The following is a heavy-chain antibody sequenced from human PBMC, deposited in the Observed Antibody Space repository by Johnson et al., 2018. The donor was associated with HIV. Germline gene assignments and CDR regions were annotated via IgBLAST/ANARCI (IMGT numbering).Heavy chain of an antibody. CDR1: GFTFSDYY. J-gene: IGHJ3*02. V-gene: IGHV3-11*04. D-gene: IGHD3-22*01. Sequence: VQLVESGGGVVRPGGSLRLSCAASGFTFSDYYMSWIRQAPGKGLEWVSYISSSGSTIYYADSAKGRFTISRDNAKKSLHLQMNSLRAEDTAVYYCARDPSGYYLFYAFDIWGQGTMVTVSS. CDR3: ARDPSGYYLFYAFDI. CDR2: ISSSGSTI.